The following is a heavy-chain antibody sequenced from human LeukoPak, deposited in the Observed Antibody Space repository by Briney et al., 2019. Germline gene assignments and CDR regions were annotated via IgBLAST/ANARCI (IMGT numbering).Heavy chain of an antibody. Sequence: SETLSLTCTVSGGSISSSSYYWGWIRQPPGKGLEWIGSIYYSGSTYYNPSLKSRVAISVDTSKNQFSLKLSSVTAADTAVHYCAREYCSGGSCQLEALHFQYWGQGTLVTVSS. CDR2: IYYSGST. CDR3: AREYCSGGSCQLEALHFQY. D-gene: IGHD2-15*01. V-gene: IGHV4-39*07. J-gene: IGHJ1*01. CDR1: GGSISSSSYY.